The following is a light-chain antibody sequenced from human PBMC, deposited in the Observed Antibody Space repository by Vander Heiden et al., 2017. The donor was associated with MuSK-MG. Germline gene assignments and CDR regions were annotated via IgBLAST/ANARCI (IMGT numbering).Light chain of an antibody. CDR3: AAWDDSLNGRVV. V-gene: IGLV1-44*01. J-gene: IGLJ2*01. Sequence: QSVLTQPPSASGTPGLRVTIACSGSSSNTGSNTVNWYQQRPGTAPKLLIYSNNQRPSGVPGRFSGSKSGTSASLAISGLQSEDEADYYCAAWDDSLNGRVVFGGGTKLTVL. CDR2: SNN. CDR1: SSNTGSNT.